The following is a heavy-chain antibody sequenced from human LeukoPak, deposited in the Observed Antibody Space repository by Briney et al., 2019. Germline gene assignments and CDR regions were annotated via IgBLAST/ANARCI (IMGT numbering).Heavy chain of an antibody. D-gene: IGHD2-21*02. Sequence: PSETLSLTCTVSGGSISSSGYYWGWIRQPPGTGLELFGIIYYSGTTYYNPSLKSRITISVDTSKSQFPLRLSSVTAADTAVYYCARLGCSGGDCYLDFWGQGTLVTVSS. J-gene: IGHJ4*02. V-gene: IGHV4-39*01. CDR1: GGSISSSGYY. CDR3: ARLGCSGGDCYLDF. CDR2: IYYSGTT.